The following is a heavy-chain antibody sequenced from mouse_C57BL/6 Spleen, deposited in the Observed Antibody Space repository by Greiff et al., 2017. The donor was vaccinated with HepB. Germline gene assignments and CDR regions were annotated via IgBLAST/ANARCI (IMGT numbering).Heavy chain of an antibody. CDR3: ARHYDYDKFAY. D-gene: IGHD2-4*01. Sequence: QVHVKQPGAELVKPGASVKMSCKASGYTFTSYWITWVKQRPGQGLEWIGDIYPGSGSTNYNEKFKSKATLTVDTSSSTAYMQLSSLTSEDSAVYYCARHYDYDKFAYWGQGTLVTVSA. CDR2: IYPGSGST. V-gene: IGHV1-55*01. CDR1: GYTFTSYW. J-gene: IGHJ3*01.